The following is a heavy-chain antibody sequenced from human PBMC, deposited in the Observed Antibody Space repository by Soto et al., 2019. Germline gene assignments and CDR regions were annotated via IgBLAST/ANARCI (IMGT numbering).Heavy chain of an antibody. CDR2: IYYSGST. CDR3: ARGDTGSSWYWFDP. Sequence: KASETLSLTCTVSGGSISSYYWSWIRQPPGKGLEWIGYIYYSGSTNYNPSLKSRVTISVDTSKNQFSLKLSSVTAADTAVYYCARGDTGSSWYWFDPWGQGTLVTVSS. CDR1: GGSISSYY. V-gene: IGHV4-59*01. D-gene: IGHD6-13*01. J-gene: IGHJ5*02.